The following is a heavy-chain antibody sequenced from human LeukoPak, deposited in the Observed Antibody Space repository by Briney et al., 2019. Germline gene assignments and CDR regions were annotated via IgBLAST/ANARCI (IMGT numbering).Heavy chain of an antibody. CDR2: ISSSSSYI. CDR1: GFTFSSYS. CDR3: ARMRAVGATKKFDY. D-gene: IGHD1-26*01. J-gene: IGHJ4*02. V-gene: IGHV3-21*01. Sequence: GGSLRLSCAASGFTFSSYSMNWVRQAPGKGLEWVSSISSSSSYIYYADSMKGRFTISRDNTKNSLYLQVNSLRAEDTAVYYCARMRAVGATKKFDYWGQGTLVTVSS.